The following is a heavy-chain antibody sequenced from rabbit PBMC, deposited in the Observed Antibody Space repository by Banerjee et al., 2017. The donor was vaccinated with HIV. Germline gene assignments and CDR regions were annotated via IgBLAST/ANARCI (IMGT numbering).Heavy chain of an antibody. CDR2: IYAGSGST. CDR3: ARDRTSYYIPYYFNL. CDR1: GFTISSSYY. D-gene: IGHD8-1*01. J-gene: IGHJ4*01. V-gene: IGHV1S40*01. Sequence: QSLEESGGDLVQPEGSLALTCKASGFTISSSYYMCWVRQAPGKGLEWIGCIYAGSGSTWYASWAKGRFTISKTSSTTVTLQMTSLTAADTATCFCARDRTSYYIPYYFNLWGPGTLVTVS.